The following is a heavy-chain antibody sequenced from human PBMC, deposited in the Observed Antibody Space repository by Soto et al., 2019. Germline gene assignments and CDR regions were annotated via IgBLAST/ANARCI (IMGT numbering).Heavy chain of an antibody. Sequence: PSETLSLTCTVSGGSITTYQWSWIRQPPGKGLEWIGGYSGFTDYNPSLESRATISVDHSKNQFSLTLRSVTAADTAVYYCARDYGDYSFFFDYWGQGALVTVYS. V-gene: IGHV4-59*01. CDR3: ARDYGDYSFFFDY. CDR1: GGSITTYQ. J-gene: IGHJ4*02. CDR2: YSGFT. D-gene: IGHD4-17*01.